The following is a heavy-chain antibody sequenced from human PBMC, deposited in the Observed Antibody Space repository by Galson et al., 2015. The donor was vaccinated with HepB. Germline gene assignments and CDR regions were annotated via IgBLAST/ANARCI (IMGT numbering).Heavy chain of an antibody. CDR1: GFTFSSYE. V-gene: IGHV3-48*03. CDR2: ISSSGSTI. CDR3: AISGYSYGYFDY. D-gene: IGHD5-18*01. J-gene: IGHJ4*02. Sequence: SLRLSCAASGFTFSSYEMNWVRQAPGKGLEWVSYISSSGSTIYYADSVKGRFTISRDNAKNSLYLQMNSLRAEDTAVYYCAISGYSYGYFDYWGQGTLVTVSS.